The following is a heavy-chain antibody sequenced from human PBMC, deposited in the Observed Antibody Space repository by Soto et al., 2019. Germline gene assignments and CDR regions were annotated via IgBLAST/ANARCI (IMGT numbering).Heavy chain of an antibody. CDR3: ARDLSDYIWGSYRINFHFDY. CDR2: IKQDGSEK. V-gene: IGHV3-7*01. CDR1: GFTFSSYW. J-gene: IGHJ4*02. Sequence: GGSLRLSCAASGFTFSSYWISWVRQAPGKGLEWVANIKQDGSEKYYVDSVKGRFTISRENAKNSLYLQMNSLRAEDTAVYYCARDLSDYIWGSYRINFHFDYWGQGTLVTVSS. D-gene: IGHD3-16*02.